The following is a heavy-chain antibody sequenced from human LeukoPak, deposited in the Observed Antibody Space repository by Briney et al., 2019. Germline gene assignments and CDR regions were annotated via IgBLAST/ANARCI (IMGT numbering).Heavy chain of an antibody. CDR3: ARRERYSSSSGIVDP. Sequence: NLGESLKISCKGSGYSFTSYWNSWVRQMPGKGLEWMGRIDPSDSYTNYSPSFQGHVTISADKSISTAYLQWSSLKASDTAMYYCARRERYSSSSGIVDPWGQGTLVTVSS. CDR2: IDPSDSYT. D-gene: IGHD6-13*01. V-gene: IGHV5-10-1*01. J-gene: IGHJ5*02. CDR1: GYSFTSYW.